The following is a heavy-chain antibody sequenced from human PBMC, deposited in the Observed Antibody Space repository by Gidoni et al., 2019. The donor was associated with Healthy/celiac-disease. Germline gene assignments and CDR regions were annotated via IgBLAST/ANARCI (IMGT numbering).Heavy chain of an antibody. V-gene: IGHV3-30*18. CDR1: GFTFSSYG. CDR2: ISYDGSNK. CDR3: ANGKLRYFDWLLPYFDY. Sequence: QVQLVESGGGVVQPGRSLRLSCAASGFTFSSYGMHWVRQAPGKGLEWVAVISYDGSNKYYADSVKGRFTISRDNSKNTLYLQMNSLRAEDTAVYYCANGKLRYFDWLLPYFDYWGQGTLVTVSS. J-gene: IGHJ4*02. D-gene: IGHD3-9*01.